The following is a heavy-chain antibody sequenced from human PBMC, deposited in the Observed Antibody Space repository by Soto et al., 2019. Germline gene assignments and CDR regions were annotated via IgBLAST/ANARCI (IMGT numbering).Heavy chain of an antibody. CDR1: GGSFSGHY. CDR3: ARFPVWLYYYYGMDV. D-gene: IGHD5-12*01. V-gene: IGHV4-34*01. Sequence: PSETLSLTCAVYGGSFSGHYWSWIRQPPGKGLEWIGEINHSGSTNYNPSLKSRVTISVDTSKNQFSLKLSSVTAADTAVYYCARFPVWLYYYYGMDVWGQGTTVTVSS. J-gene: IGHJ6*02. CDR2: INHSGST.